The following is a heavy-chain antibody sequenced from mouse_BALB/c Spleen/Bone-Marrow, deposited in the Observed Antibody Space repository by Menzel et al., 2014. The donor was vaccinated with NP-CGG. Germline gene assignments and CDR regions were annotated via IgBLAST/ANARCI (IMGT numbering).Heavy chain of an antibody. D-gene: IGHD1-1*01. CDR3: ARSGSRSGYFDY. CDR2: ISSGSSTI. J-gene: IGHJ2*01. CDR1: GFTFXSFG. Sequence: EVMLVVSGGGLVQPGGSRKLSCAASGFTFXSFGMHWVCQAPEKGLEWVAYISSGSSTIYYADTVMGRFTISRDNPKNTLFVQMTSLSSEDTDMYYCARSGSRSGYFDYWGQGTTLTVSS. V-gene: IGHV5-17*02.